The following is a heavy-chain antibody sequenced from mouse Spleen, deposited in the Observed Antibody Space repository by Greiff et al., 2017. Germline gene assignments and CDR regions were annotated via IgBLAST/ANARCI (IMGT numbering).Heavy chain of an antibody. CDR3: ASHYGSSPWCAY. J-gene: IGHJ3*01. Sequence: QVQLKQSGPGLVAPSQSLSITCTVSGFSLTSYAISWVRQPPGKGLEWLGVIWTGGGTNYNSALKSRLSISKDNSKSQVFLKMNSLRTDDTARYYCASHYGSSPWCAYWGQGTLVTVSA. V-gene: IGHV2-9-1*01. CDR1: GFSLTSYA. D-gene: IGHD1-1*01. CDR2: IWTGGGT.